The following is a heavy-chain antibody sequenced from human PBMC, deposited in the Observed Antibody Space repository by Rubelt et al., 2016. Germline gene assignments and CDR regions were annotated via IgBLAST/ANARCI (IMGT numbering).Heavy chain of an antibody. Sequence: ETLSLTCTVSGGSISSYYWSWIRQPPGKGLEWIGSIYYSGSTYYNPSLKSRVTISVDTSKNQFSLKLSSVTAADTAVYYCARRPSRDAFDIWGQGTMVTVSS. CDR3: ARRPSRDAFDI. V-gene: IGHV4-59*01. CDR2: IYYSGST. CDR1: GGSISSYY. J-gene: IGHJ3*02.